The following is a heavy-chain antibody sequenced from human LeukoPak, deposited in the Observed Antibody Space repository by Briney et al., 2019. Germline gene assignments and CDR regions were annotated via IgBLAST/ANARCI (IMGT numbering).Heavy chain of an antibody. J-gene: IGHJ5*02. CDR2: ISANNGNT. Sequence: ASVRVSCKASGYTFTIYGISWVRQAPGQGPEWMGWISANNGNTKYAQKLQGRVTMTTDTSTSTAYMELRSLRSDDTAVYYCARGGRDSSGWYLLDPWGQGTLVTVSS. V-gene: IGHV1-18*01. CDR3: ARGGRDSSGWYLLDP. CDR1: GYTFTIYG. D-gene: IGHD6-19*01.